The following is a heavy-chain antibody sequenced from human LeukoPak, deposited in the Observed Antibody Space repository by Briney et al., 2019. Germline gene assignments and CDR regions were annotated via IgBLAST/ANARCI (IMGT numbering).Heavy chain of an antibody. Sequence: ASVKVSCRDSGYSLTELSIHWVRQRPGEALEWMGGFDRENGKTLYSRDFEGRVTMTEDASLATAYLHLSSLRSDDTAVYYCATGDYGGIYFDSWGQGTLLIVSS. CDR1: GYSLTELS. CDR3: ATGDYGGIYFDS. D-gene: IGHD4-23*01. V-gene: IGHV1-24*01. CDR2: FDRENGKT. J-gene: IGHJ4*02.